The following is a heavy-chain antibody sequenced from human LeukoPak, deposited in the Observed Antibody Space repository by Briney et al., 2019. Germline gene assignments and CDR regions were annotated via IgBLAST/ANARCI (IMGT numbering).Heavy chain of an antibody. CDR3: AKDRSRYYYGSGSGGYFDY. Sequence: PGGSLRLSCAASGFTFSSYSMNWVRQAPGKGLEWVSSISSSSSYIYYADSVKGRFTISRDNAKNSLYLQMNSLRAEDTAVYYCAKDRSRYYYGSGSGGYFDYWGQGTLVTVSS. CDR1: GFTFSSYS. D-gene: IGHD3-10*01. V-gene: IGHV3-21*04. CDR2: ISSSSSYI. J-gene: IGHJ4*02.